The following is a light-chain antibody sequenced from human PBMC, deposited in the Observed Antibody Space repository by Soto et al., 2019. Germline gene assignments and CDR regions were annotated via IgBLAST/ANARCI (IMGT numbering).Light chain of an antibody. J-gene: IGLJ3*02. CDR3: SSSTSIIVK. CDR1: GSDIGGYKY. CDR2: DVS. V-gene: IGLV2-14*01. Sequence: QSALAQPASVSGSPGQSITISCTGTGSDIGGYKYVSWYQQHPGKAPKLIIYDVSKRPLGVSYRFSGSKSGNTASLTISGLQTEDEADYYCSSSTSIIVKFGGGTKLSVL.